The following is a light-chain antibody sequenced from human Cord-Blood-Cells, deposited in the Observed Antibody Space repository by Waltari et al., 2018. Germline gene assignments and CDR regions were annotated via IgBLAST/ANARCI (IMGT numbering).Light chain of an antibody. Sequence: AIRMTQSPSPLSASTGDRATITCRASQGISSYLAWYQQKPGKAPKLLIYAASTFQSGVPSRFSGSGSGTDFTLTISCLQSEDFATYYCQQYYSYPHTFGQGTKLEIK. J-gene: IGKJ2*01. CDR3: QQYYSYPHT. CDR1: QGISSY. CDR2: AAS. V-gene: IGKV1-8*01.